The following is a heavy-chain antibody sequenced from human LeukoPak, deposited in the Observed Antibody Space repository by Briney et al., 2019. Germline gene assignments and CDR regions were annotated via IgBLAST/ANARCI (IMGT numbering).Heavy chain of an antibody. CDR1: GYTFTSYG. Sequence: ASVKVSCKASGYTFTSYGISWVRRAPGQGLEWMGWISAYNGNTNYAQKLQGRVTMTTDTSTSTAYMELRSLRSDDTAVYYCARDLRVAAAPPFDYWGQGTLVTVSS. CDR2: ISAYNGNT. J-gene: IGHJ4*02. V-gene: IGHV1-18*01. D-gene: IGHD6-13*01. CDR3: ARDLRVAAAPPFDY.